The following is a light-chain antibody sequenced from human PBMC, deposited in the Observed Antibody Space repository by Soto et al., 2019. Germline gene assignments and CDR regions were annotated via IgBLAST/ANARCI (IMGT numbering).Light chain of an antibody. V-gene: IGLV1-44*01. CDR1: SSNIGSNT. J-gene: IGLJ7*01. CDR3: AAWDDSLNGAV. CDR2: TNN. Sequence: QSVLTQPPSASGTPGQWVTISCSGSSSNIGSNTVNWYQQLPGTAPKLLIYTNNQRPSGVPDRFSGSKSGTSASLVISGLQSEDEADYYCAAWDDSLNGAVFGGGTQLTVL.